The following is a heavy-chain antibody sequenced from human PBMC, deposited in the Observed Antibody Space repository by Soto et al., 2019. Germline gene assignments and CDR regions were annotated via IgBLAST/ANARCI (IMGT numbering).Heavy chain of an antibody. Sequence: SQTLSLTCAISGDSVSSNSAAWNWIRQSPSRGLEWLGRTYYRSKWYNDYAVSVKSRITINPDTSKNQFSLQLNSVTPEDTAVYYCARVHSSGWYGYYYYGMDVWGQGTTVTV. D-gene: IGHD6-19*01. CDR2: TYYRSKWYN. CDR3: ARVHSSGWYGYYYYGMDV. J-gene: IGHJ6*02. CDR1: GDSVSSNSAA. V-gene: IGHV6-1*01.